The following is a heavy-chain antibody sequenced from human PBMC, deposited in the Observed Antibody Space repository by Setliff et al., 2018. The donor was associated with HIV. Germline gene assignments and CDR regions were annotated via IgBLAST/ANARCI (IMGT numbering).Heavy chain of an antibody. V-gene: IGHV1-2*02. CDR1: GYTFTDYY. CDR2: INPSSGVT. D-gene: IGHD3-22*01. J-gene: IGHJ3*02. CDR3: ARSDDSSGYYRVVDAFDI. Sequence: ASVKVSCKASGYTFTDYYIHWVRQAPGQGLEWMGWINPSSGVTNYAQRFRGRVTMTRDTSINTAYMELRSLRSDDTAVYYCARSDDSSGYYRVVDAFDIWGQGTMVTVSS.